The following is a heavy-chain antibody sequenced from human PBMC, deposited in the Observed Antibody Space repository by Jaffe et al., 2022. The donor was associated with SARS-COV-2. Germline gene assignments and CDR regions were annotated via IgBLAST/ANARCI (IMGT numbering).Heavy chain of an antibody. CDR2: ISGSGGST. CDR1: GFTFSSYA. V-gene: IGHV3-23*01. D-gene: IGHD1-26*01. CDR3: AKATEGATNYYYYGMDV. J-gene: IGHJ6*02. Sequence: EVQLLESGGGLVQPGGSLRLSCAASGFTFSSYAMSWVRQAPGKGLEWVSAISGSGGSTYYADSVKGRFTISRDNSKNTLYLQMNSLRAEDTAVYYCAKATEGATNYYYYGMDVWGQGTTVTVSS.